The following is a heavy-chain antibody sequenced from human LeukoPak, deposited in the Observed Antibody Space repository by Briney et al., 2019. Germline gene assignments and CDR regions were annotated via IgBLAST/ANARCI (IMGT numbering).Heavy chain of an antibody. Sequence: GGSLRLSCAASGFTFSSYGMHWVRQAPGKGLEWVAVISYDGSFKFYADSVKGRFTISRDNSMDTLYLQLNSLRDEDTAVYYCARDRAQLWSGYYYYYGMDVWGQGTTVTVSS. CDR2: ISYDGSFK. D-gene: IGHD5-18*01. V-gene: IGHV3-30*03. J-gene: IGHJ6*02. CDR1: GFTFSSYG. CDR3: ARDRAQLWSGYYYYYGMDV.